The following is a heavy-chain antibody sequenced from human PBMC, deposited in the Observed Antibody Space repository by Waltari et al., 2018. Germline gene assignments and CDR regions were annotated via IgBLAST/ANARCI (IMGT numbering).Heavy chain of an antibody. V-gene: IGHV1-69*12. CDR2: ISPIFGTA. D-gene: IGHD2-2*02. Sequence: QVQLVQSGAEVKKPGSSVKVSCKASGGTFSSYAISWVRQAPGQGLEWMGGISPIFGTANYAQKFQGRVTITADESTSTAYMELSSLRSEDTAVYYCAIGYCSSTSCYNDYYYYMDVWGKGTTVTVSS. CDR3: AIGYCSSTSCYNDYYYYMDV. J-gene: IGHJ6*03. CDR1: GGTFSSYA.